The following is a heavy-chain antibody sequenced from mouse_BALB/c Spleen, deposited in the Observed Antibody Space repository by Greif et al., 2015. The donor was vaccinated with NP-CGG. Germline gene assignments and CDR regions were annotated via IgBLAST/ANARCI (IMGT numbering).Heavy chain of an antibody. Sequence: EVHLVESGGGLVQPGGSLKLSCAASGFTFSSYTMSWVRQTPEKRLEWVAYISNGGGSTYYPDTVKGRFTISRDNAKNTLYLQMISLKSEDTAMYYCARHGTGKAFPFAYWGQGTLVTVSA. CDR2: ISNGGGST. CDR1: GFTFSSYT. D-gene: IGHD4-1*01. CDR3: ARHGTGKAFPFAY. V-gene: IGHV5-12-2*01. J-gene: IGHJ3*01.